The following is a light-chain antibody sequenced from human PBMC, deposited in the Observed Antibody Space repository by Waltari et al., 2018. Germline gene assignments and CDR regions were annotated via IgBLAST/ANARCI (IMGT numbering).Light chain of an antibody. CDR3: CSYAGSTTFYV. CDR1: TSDVRSYTL. CDR2: ESS. J-gene: IGLJ1*01. Sequence: QSALTQPASVSGSPGQSITISCTGTTSDVRSYTLVSWYQQHPGKAPKLMIYESSERPSGVSNRFSGSKSGNTASLTISGVQAEDEADYYCCSYAGSTTFYVFGTGTKVTVL. V-gene: IGLV2-23*01.